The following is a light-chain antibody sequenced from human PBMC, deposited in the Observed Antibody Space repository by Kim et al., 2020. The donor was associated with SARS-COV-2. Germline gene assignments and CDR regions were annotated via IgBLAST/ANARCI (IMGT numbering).Light chain of an antibody. CDR2: AAS. V-gene: IGKV1-6*01. J-gene: IGKJ5*01. CDR1: QDIRND. Sequence: LGDRVTFTCRASQDIRNDVGWYQQKPGKAPKLLIHAASNLQSGVPSRFSGSGSGTDFTLTISSLQPEDFATYYCLQDYSYPITFGQGTRLEIK. CDR3: LQDYSYPIT.